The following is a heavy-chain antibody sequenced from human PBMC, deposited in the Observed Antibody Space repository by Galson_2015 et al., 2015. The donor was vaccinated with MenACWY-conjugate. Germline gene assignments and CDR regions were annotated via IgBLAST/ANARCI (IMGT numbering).Heavy chain of an antibody. CDR1: GGSFSGYY. J-gene: IGHJ4*02. CDR3: TSELRGPTFDY. CDR2: INHSGST. D-gene: IGHD1-26*01. V-gene: IGHV4-34*01. Sequence: ETLSLTCAVYGGSFSGYYWSWIRQPPGKGLEWIGEINHSGSTNYNPSLKSRVTVSVDTSKNQFSLKLSSMTAADTAVYYCTSELRGPTFDYWGQGTLVTVSS.